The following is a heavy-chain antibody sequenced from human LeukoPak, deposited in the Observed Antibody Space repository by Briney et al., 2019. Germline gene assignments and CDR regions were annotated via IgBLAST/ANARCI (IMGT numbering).Heavy chain of an antibody. J-gene: IGHJ4*02. CDR2: IYSGGNT. D-gene: IGHD5-12*01. CDR1: GITVSDSS. Sequence: GGSLRLSCTASGITVSDSSMTWVRQAPGKGLEWVSSIYSGGNTYYANSVKGRFTISRDKSRNTLHLRMNSLRAEDTALYYCARSNSGWDFLEYWGQGTLVTVSS. CDR3: ARSNSGWDFLEY. V-gene: IGHV3-66*01.